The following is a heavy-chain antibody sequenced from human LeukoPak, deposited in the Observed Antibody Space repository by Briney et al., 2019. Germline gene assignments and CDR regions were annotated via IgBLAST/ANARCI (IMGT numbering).Heavy chain of an antibody. V-gene: IGHV4-34*01. Sequence: PSETLSLTCAVYGGSFSGYYWSWIRQPPGKGLEWIGEINHSGSTNYNPSLKSRVTISVDTSKNQFSLKLSSVTAADTAVYYCARTEDGYGYFFVYWGQGTLVTVSS. CDR3: ARTEDGYGYFFVY. CDR2: INHSGST. CDR1: GGSFSGYY. D-gene: IGHD5-18*01. J-gene: IGHJ4*02.